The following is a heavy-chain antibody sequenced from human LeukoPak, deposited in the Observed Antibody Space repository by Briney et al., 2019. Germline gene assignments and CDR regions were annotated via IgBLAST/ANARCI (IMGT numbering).Heavy chain of an antibody. CDR1: GYTFTGYY. CDR3: ARLPGSLPYYYYYMDV. CDR2: INTNTGNP. D-gene: IGHD3-10*01. J-gene: IGHJ6*03. V-gene: IGHV7-4-1*02. Sequence: ASVKVSCKASGYTFTGYYMHWVRQAPGQGLEWMGWINTNTGNPTYAQGFTGRFVFSLNTSVSTAYLQISSLKAEDTAVYYCARLPGSLPYYYYYMDVWGKGTTVTVSS.